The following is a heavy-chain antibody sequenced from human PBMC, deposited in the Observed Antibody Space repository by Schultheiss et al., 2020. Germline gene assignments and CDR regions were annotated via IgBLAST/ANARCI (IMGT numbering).Heavy chain of an antibody. CDR3: ARGVEYDSSGYYQYYYYYYMDV. J-gene: IGHJ6*03. V-gene: IGHV3-48*01. Sequence: GGSLRLSCAASGFTFSSYSMNWVRQAPGKGLEWVSYISSSSSTIYYADSVKGRFTISRDNAKNSLYLQMNSLRAEDTAVYYCARGVEYDSSGYYQYYYYYYMDVWGKGTTVNGYS. CDR1: GFTFSSYS. CDR2: ISSSSSTI. D-gene: IGHD3-22*01.